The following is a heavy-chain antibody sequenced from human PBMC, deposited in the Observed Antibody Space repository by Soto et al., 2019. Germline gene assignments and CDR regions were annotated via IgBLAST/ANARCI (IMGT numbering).Heavy chain of an antibody. V-gene: IGHV1-18*01. D-gene: IGHD2-8*01. CDR3: ARDDPHRMGYFQH. Sequence: GASVKVSCKASGYTFTSYAMHWVRQAPGQRLEWMGWISAYNGNTNYAQKLQGRGTMTTDTSTSTAYMELRSLRSDDTAVYYCARDDPHRMGYFQHWGQGTLVTVYS. J-gene: IGHJ1*01. CDR2: ISAYNGNT. CDR1: GYTFTSYA.